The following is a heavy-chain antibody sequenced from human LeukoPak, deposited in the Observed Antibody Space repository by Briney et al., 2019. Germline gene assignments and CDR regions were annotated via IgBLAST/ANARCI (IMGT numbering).Heavy chain of an antibody. CDR1: GFIFSSYG. Sequence: QPGRSLRLSCAASGFIFSSYGMHWVRQAPGKGLEWVAVIWYDGSNKYYADSVKGRFTISRDNSKNTLYLQMNSLRAEDTAVYYCAKVSGYSYGTFDYWGQGTLVTVSS. CDR3: AKVSGYSYGTFDY. V-gene: IGHV3-33*06. D-gene: IGHD5-18*01. J-gene: IGHJ4*02. CDR2: IWYDGSNK.